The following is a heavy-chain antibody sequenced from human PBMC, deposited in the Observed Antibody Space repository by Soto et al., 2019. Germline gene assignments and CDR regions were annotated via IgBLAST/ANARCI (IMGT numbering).Heavy chain of an antibody. J-gene: IGHJ4*02. CDR1: GFSISSSGVG. V-gene: IGHV2-5*02. CDR3: ARDTTMDPYYFDY. Sequence: QITLKEAGPTLVKPTQTLTLTCTLSGFSISSSGVGVGWIRQPPGKALEWLALIYWDDSKRYSPSLQSRLTSTKDTXKNQVVLTMTNMGPVDTATYYCARDTTMDPYYFDYWGQGTLVTVSS. CDR2: IYWDDSK. D-gene: IGHD5-18*01.